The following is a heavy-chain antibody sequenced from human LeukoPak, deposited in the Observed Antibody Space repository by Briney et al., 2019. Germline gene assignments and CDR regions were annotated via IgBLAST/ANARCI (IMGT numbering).Heavy chain of an antibody. CDR1: GFTFSSYG. J-gene: IGHJ4*02. V-gene: IGHV3-30*18. D-gene: IGHD5-18*01. Sequence: GRSLRLSCAASGFTFSSYGMHWVRQAPGKGLEWVAVISYDGSNKYYADSVKGRFTISRDNSKNTLYLQMNSLRAEDTAVYYCAKDHRALYSYGSHGLFDNWGQGTLVTVSS. CDR2: ISYDGSNK. CDR3: AKDHRALYSYGSHGLFDN.